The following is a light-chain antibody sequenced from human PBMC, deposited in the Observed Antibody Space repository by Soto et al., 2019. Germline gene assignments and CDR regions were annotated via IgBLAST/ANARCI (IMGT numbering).Light chain of an antibody. CDR1: QGVRSY. Sequence: IQLTQSPSSLSASVGDRVTITCRASQGVRSYLAWFQQRPGKAPKFLIFGASTLQNGVPARFSGGEFETEFTLTITRLQPEDFATYYYHQVYTYPWTFGQGTKVEIK. CDR3: HQVYTYPWT. V-gene: IGKV1-9*01. CDR2: GAS. J-gene: IGKJ1*01.